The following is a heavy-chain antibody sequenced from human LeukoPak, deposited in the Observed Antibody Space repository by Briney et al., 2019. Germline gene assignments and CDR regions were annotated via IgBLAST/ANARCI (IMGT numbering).Heavy chain of an antibody. J-gene: IGHJ4*02. Sequence: SETLSLTCTVSGGSISSSNYYWGWIRQPPGKGLDWIGSIVYSGSTNYNPSLESRATISVDRSKNQFSRKLSSVTATDTAVYYCARYIVGSMSDYWGQGTLVTVSS. V-gene: IGHV4-39*01. CDR3: ARYIVGSMSDY. CDR2: IVYSGST. CDR1: GGSISSSNYY. D-gene: IGHD1-26*01.